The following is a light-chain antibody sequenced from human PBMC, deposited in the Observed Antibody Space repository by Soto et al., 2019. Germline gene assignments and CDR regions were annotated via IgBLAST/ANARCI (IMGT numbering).Light chain of an antibody. Sequence: SVLTQPASVSGSPGQSITISCTGTSGDVGSYNRVSWYQQHPGKAPKLIIYEVTDRPSGVSNRFSGSKSGNTASLTISGLQAEDEAEYYCSSYTNINARACVFGTGTKVTRP. V-gene: IGLV2-14*01. CDR2: EVT. J-gene: IGLJ1*01. CDR3: SSYTNINARACV. CDR1: SGDVGSYNR.